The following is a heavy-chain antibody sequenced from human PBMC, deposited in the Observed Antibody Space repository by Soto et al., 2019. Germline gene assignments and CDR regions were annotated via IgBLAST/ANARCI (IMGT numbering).Heavy chain of an antibody. CDR2: IYYSGST. D-gene: IGHD4-17*01. V-gene: IGHV4-31*03. J-gene: IGHJ4*02. CDR3: ARGRIIDYGDESWLDY. CDR1: GGSISSGGYY. Sequence: QVQLQESGPGLVKPSQTLSLTCTVSGGSISSGGYYWSWIRQHPGKGLEGIGYIYYSGSTYYNPSLKGRVTISVDTSKNQFSLKLSSVTAADTAVYYCARGRIIDYGDESWLDYWGQGTLVTVSS.